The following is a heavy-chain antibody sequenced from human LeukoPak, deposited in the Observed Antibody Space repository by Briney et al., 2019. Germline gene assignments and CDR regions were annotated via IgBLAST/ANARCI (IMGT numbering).Heavy chain of an antibody. V-gene: IGHV4-4*02. Sequence: PSGTLSLTRAVSGDSISSNNWWSWVRQPPGKGLEWIGEIYHSGSTNYNPSLQSRVTMSVDNSENHFSLKLSSVSAADTALYYCARSTVSVITRGAFDIWGQGTMVTVSS. CDR1: GDSISSNNW. J-gene: IGHJ3*02. CDR2: IYHSGST. D-gene: IGHD3-22*01. CDR3: ARSTVSVITRGAFDI.